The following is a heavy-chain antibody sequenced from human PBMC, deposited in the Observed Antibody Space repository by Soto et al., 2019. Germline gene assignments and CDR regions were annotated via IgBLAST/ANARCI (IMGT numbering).Heavy chain of an antibody. J-gene: IGHJ3*02. Sequence: GGSLRLSCAASGFTFSDHYMDWVRQAPGKGLEWVGRTRNKANSYTTEYAASVKGRFTISRDDSKNSLYLQMNSLKTEDTAVYYCARVYSRRVGATGAFDIWGQGTMVTVSS. CDR3: ARVYSRRVGATGAFDI. CDR1: GFTFSDHY. D-gene: IGHD1-26*01. V-gene: IGHV3-72*01. CDR2: TRNKANSYTT.